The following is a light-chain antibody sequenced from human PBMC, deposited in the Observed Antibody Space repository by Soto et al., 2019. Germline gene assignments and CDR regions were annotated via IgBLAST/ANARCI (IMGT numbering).Light chain of an antibody. J-gene: IGKJ3*01. CDR3: QKYSSVPV. CDR1: QGIRNF. Sequence: DIQMTQSPPSLSASVGDRVTITCRASQGIRNFVAWYQQKPGKAPKLLIYAASTLQSGVPSRCSSSGSGTDFTLTINSLQPEDVATYSCQKYSSVPVFGPGTKVEIK. V-gene: IGKV1-27*01. CDR2: AAS.